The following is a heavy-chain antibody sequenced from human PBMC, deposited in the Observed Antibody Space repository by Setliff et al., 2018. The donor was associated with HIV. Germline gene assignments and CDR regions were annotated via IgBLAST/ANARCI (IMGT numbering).Heavy chain of an antibody. J-gene: IGHJ4*02. Sequence: TLSLTCAVSGVSISSYYWSWIRQPPGKGLEWIGYISYTDSTAYNPSLKSRLTISIDTSKNQFSLNLNSVTAADTAVYYCARHQLRGSYPAFDYWGQGTPVTVSS. V-gene: IGHV4-59*08. D-gene: IGHD1-26*01. CDR2: ISYTDST. CDR1: GVSISSYY. CDR3: ARHQLRGSYPAFDY.